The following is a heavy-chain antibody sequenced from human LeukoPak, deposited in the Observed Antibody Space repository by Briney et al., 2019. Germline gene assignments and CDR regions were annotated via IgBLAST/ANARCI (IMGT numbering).Heavy chain of an antibody. J-gene: IGHJ4*02. D-gene: IGHD3-10*01. CDR3: ARAASGDYFDY. V-gene: IGHV1-2*02. CDR2: ISPNTGGT. CDR1: GDTFTGYY. Sequence: ASVKVSCKASGDTFTGYYMHWVRQAPGQGLEWMGWISPNTGGTNYAQKFQGRATMTRDTSISTAYMELSRLTFVDTAVYYCARAASGDYFDYWGQGTLVTVSS.